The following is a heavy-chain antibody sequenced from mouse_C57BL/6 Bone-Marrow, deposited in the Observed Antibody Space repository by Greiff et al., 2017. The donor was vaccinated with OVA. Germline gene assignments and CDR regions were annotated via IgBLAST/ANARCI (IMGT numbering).Heavy chain of an antibody. CDR3: ARSERLRDYFDY. D-gene: IGHD2-2*01. J-gene: IGHJ2*01. CDR1: GYTFTDYY. V-gene: IGHV1-76*01. Sequence: VQLQQSGAELVRPGASVKLSCKASGYTFTDYYISWVKQRPGQGLEWIARIYPGSGNSYYNEKFKGKATLTAEKSSRTAYMQLSSLTSDDSAVYFCARSERLRDYFDYWGQGTTLTVSS. CDR2: IYPGSGNS.